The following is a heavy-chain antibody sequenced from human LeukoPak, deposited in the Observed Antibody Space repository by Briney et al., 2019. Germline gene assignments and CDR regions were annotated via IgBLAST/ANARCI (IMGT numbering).Heavy chain of an antibody. Sequence: PSETLSLTCAVYGGSFSGYYWGWIRQPPGKGLEWIGSIYYSGSTYYNPSLKSRVTISVDTSKNQFSLKLSSVTAADTAVYYCAALPRTVVPAAISYYYYYMDVWGKGTTVTVSS. CDR2: IYYSGST. CDR3: AALPRTVVPAAISYYYYYMDV. D-gene: IGHD2-2*01. J-gene: IGHJ6*03. CDR1: GGSFSGYY. V-gene: IGHV4-39*01.